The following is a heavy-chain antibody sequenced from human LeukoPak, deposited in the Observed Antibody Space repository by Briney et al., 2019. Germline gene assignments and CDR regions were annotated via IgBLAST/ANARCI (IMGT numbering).Heavy chain of an antibody. CDR3: AKDGYCSGGSCYSVDAFDI. CDR1: GFTFSDYH. V-gene: IGHV3-11*01. CDR2: ISASSGTR. D-gene: IGHD2-15*01. Sequence: GGSLRLSCAASGFTFSDYHMNWIRQAPGKGLEWLSYISASSGTRYYADSVKGRFTISRDNSKNTLYLQMNSLRAEDTAVYYCAKDGYCSGGSCYSVDAFDIWGQGTMVTVSS. J-gene: IGHJ3*02.